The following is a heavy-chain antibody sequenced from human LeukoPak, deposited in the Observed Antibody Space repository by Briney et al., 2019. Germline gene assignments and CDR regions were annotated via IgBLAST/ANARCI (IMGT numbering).Heavy chain of an antibody. CDR2: IYAGGST. D-gene: IGHD3-10*01. CDR3: ARDLWLYAFDI. V-gene: IGHV3-53*01. CDR1: GFIVSSSY. Sequence: PGGSLRLSCVASGFIVSSSYMTWVREAPGKGLEWVSIIYAGGSTYYADSVKGRFTISRDNSKNTLYLQMNSLRADDTAVYYCARDLWLYAFDIWGQGTMVTVSS. J-gene: IGHJ3*02.